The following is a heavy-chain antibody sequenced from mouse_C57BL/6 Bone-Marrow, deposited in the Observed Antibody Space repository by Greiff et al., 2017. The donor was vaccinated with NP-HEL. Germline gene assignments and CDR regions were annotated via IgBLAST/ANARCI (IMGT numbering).Heavy chain of an antibody. V-gene: IGHV1-62-2*01. Sequence: QVQLQQSGAELVKPGASVKLSCKASGYTFTEYTIHWVKQRSGQGLEWIGWFYPGSGSIKYNEKFKDKATLTADKSSSTVYMELSSLTSEESAVYVCARHGKPPHFYGWYYFDYWGQGTTLTVSS. CDR2: FYPGSGSI. D-gene: IGHD1-1*01. CDR1: GYTFTEYT. CDR3: ARHGKPPHFYGWYYFDY. J-gene: IGHJ2*01.